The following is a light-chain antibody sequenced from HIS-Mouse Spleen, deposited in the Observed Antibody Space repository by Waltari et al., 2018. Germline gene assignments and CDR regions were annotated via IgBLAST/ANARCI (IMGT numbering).Light chain of an antibody. CDR3: YSTDSSGNHRV. CDR1: ALPKKY. V-gene: IGLV3-10*01. CDR2: EAS. Sequence: SYELTQPPSVSVSPGQTARITCSGDALPKKYAYWYQQKSGQPPVRVIYEASKRPSGIPERFSGSSSGTMATLTISGDQVEDEADYYCYSTDSSGNHRVFGGGTKLTVL. J-gene: IGLJ2*01.